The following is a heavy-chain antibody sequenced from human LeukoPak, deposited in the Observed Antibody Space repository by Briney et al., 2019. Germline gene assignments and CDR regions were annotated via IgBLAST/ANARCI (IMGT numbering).Heavy chain of an antibody. V-gene: IGHV3-23*01. CDR1: GFTFSTYA. D-gene: IGHD6-19*01. CDR2: ITGSGGDT. CDR3: AKKGSSGWSHGMDV. J-gene: IGHJ6*02. Sequence: GGSLRLSCAASGFTFSTYAMNWVRPAPGKGLEWLSAITGSGGDTYYADSVKGRFTISRDNSKNTLYLQMNSLRAEDTAVYYCAKKGSSGWSHGMDVWGQGTTVTVSS.